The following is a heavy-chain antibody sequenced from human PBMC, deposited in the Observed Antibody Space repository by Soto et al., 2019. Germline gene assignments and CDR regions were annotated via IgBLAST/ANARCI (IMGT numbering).Heavy chain of an antibody. CDR2: ISYDGNNK. CDR3: ARAPPRGIAAPGTWGSGMDV. J-gene: IGHJ6*02. V-gene: IGHV3-30-3*01. CDR1: GFSFSSYA. D-gene: IGHD6-13*01. Sequence: QVQVVESGGGVVQPGRSLRLSCAASGFSFSSYAMHWVRQAPGKGLEWVAVISYDGNNKYYADSVKGRITISRDSSKNMVSLQMNSLRPEDTAVYYCARAPPRGIAAPGTWGSGMDVWGQGTTVTVSS.